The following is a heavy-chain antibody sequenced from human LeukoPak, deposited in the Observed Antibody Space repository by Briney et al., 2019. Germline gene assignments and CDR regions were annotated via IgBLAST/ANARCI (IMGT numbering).Heavy chain of an antibody. J-gene: IGHJ4*02. D-gene: IGHD3-10*01. CDR1: GYTLTELS. Sequence: GASVKVSCKVSGYTLTELSMHWVRQAPGQGLEWMGIINPSGGSTSYAQKFQGRVTMTRDTSTSTVYMELSSLRSEDTAVYYCARDGSVTHPYFGYWGQGTLVTVSS. V-gene: IGHV1-46*01. CDR2: INPSGGST. CDR3: ARDGSVTHPYFGY.